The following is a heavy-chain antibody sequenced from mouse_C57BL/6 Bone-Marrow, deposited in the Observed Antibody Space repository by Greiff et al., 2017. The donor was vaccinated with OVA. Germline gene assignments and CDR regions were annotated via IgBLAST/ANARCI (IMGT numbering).Heavy chain of an antibody. Sequence: EVQLVESGGGLVKPGGSLKLSCAASGFPFSSYAMSWVRQTPEKRLEWVATISDGGSYTYYPDNVKGRFTISRDNAKNNLYLQMSHRKSEDTAMYYCARDQAHYYASFAYWGQGTLVTVSA. D-gene: IGHD2-1*01. CDR3: ARDQAHYYASFAY. J-gene: IGHJ3*01. CDR1: GFPFSSYA. CDR2: ISDGGSYT. V-gene: IGHV5-4*01.